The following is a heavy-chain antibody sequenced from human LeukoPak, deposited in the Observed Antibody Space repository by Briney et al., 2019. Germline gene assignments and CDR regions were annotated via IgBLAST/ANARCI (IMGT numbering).Heavy chain of an antibody. Sequence: GGSLRLSCAASGFTFSSYATSWVRQAPGKGLEWVSAISGSGGSTYYADSVRGRFTISRDNSKNTLFLQMNSLRAEDTAVYYCAKKGYSSGWYFAYFDYWGQGTLVTVSS. CDR2: ISGSGGST. CDR3: AKKGYSSGWYFAYFDY. V-gene: IGHV3-23*01. CDR1: GFTFSSYA. D-gene: IGHD6-19*01. J-gene: IGHJ4*02.